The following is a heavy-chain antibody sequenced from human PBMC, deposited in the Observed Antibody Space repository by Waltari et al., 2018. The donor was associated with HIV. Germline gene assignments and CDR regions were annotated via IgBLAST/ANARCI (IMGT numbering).Heavy chain of an antibody. CDR2: INAGNGNT. Sequence: QVQLVQSGAEVKKPGASVKVSCKASGYTFTSYAMHWVRQAPGQRLEWMGWINAGNGNTKYAQKFQGRVTITRDTSASTAYMELSSLRSEDTAVYYCARDRIFGVVIKGQYFDYWGQGTLVTVSS. D-gene: IGHD3-3*01. CDR3: ARDRIFGVVIKGQYFDY. CDR1: GYTFTSYA. J-gene: IGHJ4*02. V-gene: IGHV1-3*01.